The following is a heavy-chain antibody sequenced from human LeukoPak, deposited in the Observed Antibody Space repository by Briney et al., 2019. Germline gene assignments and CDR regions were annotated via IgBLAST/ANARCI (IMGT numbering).Heavy chain of an antibody. CDR1: GVTVSSNY. J-gene: IGHJ4*02. D-gene: IGHD3-22*01. Sequence: GGSLRLSCAASGVTVSSNYMSWVRQAPGKGLEWVSVIYSGGSTYYADSVKGRFTISRDNSKNTLYLQMNSLIAEDTAVYYCARDGAYYYDSSAIYWGQGTLVTVSS. V-gene: IGHV3-53*01. CDR3: ARDGAYYYDSSAIY. CDR2: IYSGGST.